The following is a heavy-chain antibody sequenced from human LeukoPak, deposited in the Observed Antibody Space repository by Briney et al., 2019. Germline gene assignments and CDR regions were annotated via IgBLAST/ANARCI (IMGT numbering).Heavy chain of an antibody. Sequence: SETLSLTCTVSGTSVSTNYWSWIRQPPGKGLEWIGYIYYSGSTNYNPSLKSRVTISVDTSKNQFSLKLSSVTAADTAVYYCARHGTPYCSGGSCYSPYYYYGMDVWGQGTTVTVSS. CDR2: IYYSGST. CDR3: ARHGTPYCSGGSCYSPYYYYGMDV. CDR1: GTSVSTNY. V-gene: IGHV4-59*08. D-gene: IGHD2-15*01. J-gene: IGHJ6*02.